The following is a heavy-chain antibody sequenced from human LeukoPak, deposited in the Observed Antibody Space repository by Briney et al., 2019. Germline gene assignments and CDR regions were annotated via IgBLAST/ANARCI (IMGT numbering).Heavy chain of an antibody. CDR1: GFPFSTYG. J-gene: IGHJ4*02. CDR3: ARASSGSYYYPLGY. D-gene: IGHD3-10*01. CDR2: ISSNGGST. Sequence: GGSLRLSCAASGFPFSTYGMHWVRQAPGKGLESVSAISSNGGSTYYAKSVKSRFTISRDNSRNTLYLQMGSLRAEDTAMYYCARASSGSYYYPLGYWGQGTLVTVSS. V-gene: IGHV3-64*01.